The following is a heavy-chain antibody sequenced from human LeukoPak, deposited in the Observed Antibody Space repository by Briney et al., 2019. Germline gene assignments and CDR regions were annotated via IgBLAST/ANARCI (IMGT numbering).Heavy chain of an antibody. CDR1: GGSFSGYY. CDR3: ARGSNYYDSSGYDPHFDY. J-gene: IGHJ4*02. Sequence: ASETLSLTCAVYGGSFSGYYWSWIRQPPGKGLEWIGEITHSGSTNDNPSLKSRVTISVDTSKNQFSLKLSSVTAADTAVYYCARGSNYYDSSGYDPHFDYWGQGTLVTVFS. D-gene: IGHD3-22*01. V-gene: IGHV4-34*01. CDR2: ITHSGST.